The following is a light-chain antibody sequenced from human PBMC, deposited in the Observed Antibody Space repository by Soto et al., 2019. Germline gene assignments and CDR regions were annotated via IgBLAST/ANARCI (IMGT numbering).Light chain of an antibody. V-gene: IGKV3-15*01. CDR3: QQYNNWPPLT. Sequence: EIVMTQSPATLSVSPGERATLSCRASQSVSSNLAWYQQKPGQAPRLLIYGASTRATGIPGRFSGSGSGTEFTLSISGLQSDDVAVYYCQQYNNWPPLTFGGGTKVEIK. J-gene: IGKJ4*01. CDR2: GAS. CDR1: QSVSSN.